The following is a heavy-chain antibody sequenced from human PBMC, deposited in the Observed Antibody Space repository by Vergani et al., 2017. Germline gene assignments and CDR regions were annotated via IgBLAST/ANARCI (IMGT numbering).Heavy chain of an antibody. CDR1: GGSFSGYY. CDR2: INHSGST. V-gene: IGHV4-34*01. CDR3: ARAAVAGPVDWFDP. J-gene: IGHJ5*02. Sequence: QVQLQQWGAGLLKPSETLSLTCAVYGGSFSGYYWSWIRQPPGKGLEWIGEINHSGSTNYNPSLQSRVTILVDTSKNQFSLKLSSVTAADTAVYYCARAAVAGPVDWFDPWGQGTLVTVSS. D-gene: IGHD6-19*01.